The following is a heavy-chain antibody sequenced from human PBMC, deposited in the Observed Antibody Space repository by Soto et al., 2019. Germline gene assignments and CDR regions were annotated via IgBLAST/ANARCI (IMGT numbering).Heavy chain of an antibody. V-gene: IGHV1-18*01. J-gene: IGHJ4*02. CDR1: GDTFTSYG. CDR3: ARDWVSKAAGGY. D-gene: IGHD6-13*01. CDR2: ISAYNGNT. Sequence: ASVKVFCKASGDTFTSYGISWVRQAPGQGLEWMGWISAYNGNTNYAQKLQGRVTMTTDTSTSTAYMELRSLRSDDTAVYYCARDWVSKAAGGYWGQGTLVTVSS.